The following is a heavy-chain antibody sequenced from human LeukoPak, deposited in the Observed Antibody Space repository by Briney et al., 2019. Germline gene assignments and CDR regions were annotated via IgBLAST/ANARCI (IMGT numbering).Heavy chain of an antibody. J-gene: IGHJ4*02. CDR3: ALTYYYDSSGYYFDY. CDR1: GGSISSGDYY. D-gene: IGHD3-22*01. CDR2: IYYSGST. Sequence: SETLSLTCTVSGGSISSGDYYWSWIRQPPGKGLEWIGYIYYSGSTYYNPSLKSRVTISVDTSKNQFSLKLSSVTAADTAVYYCALTYYYDSSGYYFDYWGQGTLATVSS. V-gene: IGHV4-30-4*01.